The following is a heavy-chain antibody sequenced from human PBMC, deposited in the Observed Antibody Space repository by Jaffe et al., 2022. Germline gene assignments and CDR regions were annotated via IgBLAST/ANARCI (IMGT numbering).Heavy chain of an antibody. D-gene: IGHD6-13*01. Sequence: EVQLVQSGAEVKKPGESLKISCKGSGYSFTSYWIGWVRQMPGKGLEWMGIIYPGDSDTRYSPSFQGQVTISADKSISTAYLQWSSLKASDTAMYYCARLCSIAAAGYLHPQFDYWGQGTLVTVSS. CDR2: IYPGDSDT. V-gene: IGHV5-51*03. J-gene: IGHJ4*02. CDR1: GYSFTSYW. CDR3: ARLCSIAAAGYLHPQFDY.